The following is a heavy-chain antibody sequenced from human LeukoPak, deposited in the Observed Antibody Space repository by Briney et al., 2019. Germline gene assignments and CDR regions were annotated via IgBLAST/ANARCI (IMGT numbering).Heavy chain of an antibody. V-gene: IGHV1-69*04. CDR2: IIPILGIA. J-gene: IGHJ4*02. Sequence: SVKVSCKASGGTFSSYAISWVRQAPGQGLEWMGRIIPILGIANYAQKFQGRVTITRDTSASTAYMELTSLKSEDTAVYYCATANDYADYEGRGYFDYWGQGTLVTVSS. D-gene: IGHD4-17*01. CDR3: ATANDYADYEGRGYFDY. CDR1: GGTFSSYA.